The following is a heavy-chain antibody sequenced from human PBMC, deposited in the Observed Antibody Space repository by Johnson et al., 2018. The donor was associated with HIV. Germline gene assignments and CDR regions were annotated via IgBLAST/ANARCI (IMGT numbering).Heavy chain of an antibody. Sequence: MVLVESGGGVVRPGGSLRLSCAASGFTVSRNYISGVRQAPGKGPVLDSVIHSVEASADAAALTVRLTISRDNSTNMVYLRLTSLRTEDTAVYYCARGSDFWSGHQGAFDVWGQGTMVTVSS. D-gene: IGHD3-3*01. V-gene: IGHV3-66*02. CDR1: GFTVSRNY. CDR2: IHSVEAS. J-gene: IGHJ3*01. CDR3: ARGSDFWSGHQGAFDV.